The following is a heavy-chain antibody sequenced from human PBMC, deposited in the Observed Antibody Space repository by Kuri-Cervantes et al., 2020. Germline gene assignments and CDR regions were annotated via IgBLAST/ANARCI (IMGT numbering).Heavy chain of an antibody. CDR3: ARIVDYYGSGSPRFDP. Sequence: SVKVSCKASGYTFTDYYIHWVRQAPGQGLEWMGGIIPIFGTANYAQKFQGRVTITTDESTSTAYMELSSLRSEDTAVYYCARIVDYYGSGSPRFDPWGQGTLVTVSS. J-gene: IGHJ5*02. CDR1: GYTFTDYY. V-gene: IGHV1-69*05. CDR2: IIPIFGTA. D-gene: IGHD3-10*01.